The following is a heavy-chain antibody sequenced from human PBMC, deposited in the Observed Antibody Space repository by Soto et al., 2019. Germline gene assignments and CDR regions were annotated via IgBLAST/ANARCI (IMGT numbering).Heavy chain of an antibody. J-gene: IGHJ6*02. CDR3: ARGEEQLVRGYYYYGMDV. D-gene: IGHD6-6*01. V-gene: IGHV1-8*01. CDR1: GYTFTSYD. Sequence: ASVKVSCKASGYTFTSYDINWVRQATGQGLEWMGWMNPNSGNTGYAQKFQGRVTMTRNTSISTAYMELSSLRSEDTAVYYCARGEEQLVRGYYYYGMDVWGQGTTVTVSS. CDR2: MNPNSGNT.